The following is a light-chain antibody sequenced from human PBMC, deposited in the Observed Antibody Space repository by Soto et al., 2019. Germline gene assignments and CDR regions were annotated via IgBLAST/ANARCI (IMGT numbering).Light chain of an antibody. CDR2: ENN. J-gene: IGLJ1*01. Sequence: VIIFCSGSSSNIGNNYVSWYQQLPGTAPKLLIYENNKRPSGIPDRFSGSKSGTSATLGITGLQTGDEADYYCGTWDSSLSAYVFGTGTKVTVL. CDR3: GTWDSSLSAYV. CDR1: SSNIGNNY. V-gene: IGLV1-51*02.